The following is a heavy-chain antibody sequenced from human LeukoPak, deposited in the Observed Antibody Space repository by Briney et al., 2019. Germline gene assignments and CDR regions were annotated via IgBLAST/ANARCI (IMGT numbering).Heavy chain of an antibody. CDR1: GFTFSSYA. CDR2: ISGSGGST. V-gene: IGHV3-23*01. Sequence: GGSLSLSCAASGFTFSSYAMSWVRQAPGKGLEWVSAISGSGGSTYYAGSVKGRFTISRDNSKNTLYLQMNSLRAEDTAVYYCAKDLVYDSSGYYTPGAFDIWGQGTMVTVSS. D-gene: IGHD3-22*01. J-gene: IGHJ3*02. CDR3: AKDLVYDSSGYYTPGAFDI.